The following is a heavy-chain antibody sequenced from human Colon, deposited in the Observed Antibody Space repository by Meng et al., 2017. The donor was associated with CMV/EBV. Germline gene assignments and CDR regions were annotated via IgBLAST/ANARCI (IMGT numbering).Heavy chain of an antibody. Sequence: QVQLVESGGGVVQLGHSLRLSCAASGFTLSNYGIHWVRQAPGKGLEWLALISHEGSEDYYADSVKGRFTMSRDNSKNTVHLQMNSLRPDDTAAYYCARWTGWFDSWGQGTLVTVSS. CDR2: ISHEGSED. CDR1: GFTLSNYG. J-gene: IGHJ5*01. CDR3: ARWTGWFDS. V-gene: IGHV3-30*03. D-gene: IGHD3/OR15-3a*01.